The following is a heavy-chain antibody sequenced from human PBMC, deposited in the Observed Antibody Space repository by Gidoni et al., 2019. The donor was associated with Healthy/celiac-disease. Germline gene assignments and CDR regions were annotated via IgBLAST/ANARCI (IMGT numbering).Heavy chain of an antibody. CDR2: INPSGGSK. J-gene: IGHJ6*02. V-gene: IGHV1-46*03. CDR3: ARDRDYYGSGSYRDLTGMDV. CDR1: GYTFTSSY. Sequence: QVQLVQSGAEVKKPGASVKVSCKASGYTFTSSYMHWVRQAPGQGLEWMGIINPSGGSKSYAQKFQGRVTMTRDTSTSTVYMELSSLRSEDTAVYYCARDRDYYGSGSYRDLTGMDVWGQGTTVTVSS. D-gene: IGHD3-10*01.